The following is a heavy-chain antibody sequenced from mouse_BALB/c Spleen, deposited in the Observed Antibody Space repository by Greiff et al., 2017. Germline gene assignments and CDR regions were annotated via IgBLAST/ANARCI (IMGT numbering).Heavy chain of an antibody. CDR3: TRDNYYGSSFYYFDY. J-gene: IGHJ2*01. CDR2: ISSGGSYT. CDR1: GFTFSSYT. V-gene: IGHV5-6-4*01. D-gene: IGHD1-1*01. Sequence: EVKLVESGGGLVKPGGSLKLSCAASGFTFSSYTMSWVRQTPEKRLEWVATISSGGSYTYYPDSVKGRFTISRDNAKNTLYLQMSSLKSEDTAMYYCTRDNYYGSSFYYFDYWGQGTTLTVSS.